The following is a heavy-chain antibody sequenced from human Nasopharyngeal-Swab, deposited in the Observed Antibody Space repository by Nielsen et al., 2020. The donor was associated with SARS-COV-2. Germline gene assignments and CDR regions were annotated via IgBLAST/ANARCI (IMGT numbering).Heavy chain of an antibody. CDR1: GFSFSTYW. V-gene: IGHV3-23*01. Sequence: GGSLRLSCAASGFSFSTYWMDWVRQAPGKGLEWVSGISDGGGSTSYADSAKGRFTISRDNSKKTLYLQMNSLTAEDTAVYYCAKVLAAAVAYYYGMDVWGQGTTVTVSS. CDR3: AKVLAAAVAYYYGMDV. CDR2: ISDGGGST. D-gene: IGHD6-13*01. J-gene: IGHJ6*02.